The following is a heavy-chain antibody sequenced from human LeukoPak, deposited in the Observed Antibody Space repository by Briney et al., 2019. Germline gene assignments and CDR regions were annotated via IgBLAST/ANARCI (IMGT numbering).Heavy chain of an antibody. Sequence: QTGGSLRLSCAASGFTFSSYAMSWVRQAPGKGLEWVSVISGSGGSTYYADSVKGRLTISRDNSKNTLYLQMNGLRAEDTAVYYCAKAESSSWTYYFDYWGQGTLVTVSS. V-gene: IGHV3-23*01. CDR1: GFTFSSYA. CDR3: AKAESSSWTYYFDY. CDR2: ISGSGGST. D-gene: IGHD6-13*01. J-gene: IGHJ4*02.